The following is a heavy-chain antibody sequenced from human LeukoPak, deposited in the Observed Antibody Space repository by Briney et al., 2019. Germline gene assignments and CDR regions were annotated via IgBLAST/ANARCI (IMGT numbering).Heavy chain of an antibody. V-gene: IGHV3-30*03. CDR3: ASLPGQQLVPFDY. CDR1: GFTFSSYG. J-gene: IGHJ4*02. Sequence: GGSLRLSCAASGFTFSSYGMHWVRQAPGKGLEWVAVISYDGSNKYYADSVKGRFTISRDNSKNTLYLQMNSLRAEDTAVYYCASLPGQQLVPFDYWGQGTLVTVSS. D-gene: IGHD6-13*01. CDR2: ISYDGSNK.